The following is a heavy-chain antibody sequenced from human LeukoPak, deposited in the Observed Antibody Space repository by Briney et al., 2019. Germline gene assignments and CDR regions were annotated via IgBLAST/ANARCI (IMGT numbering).Heavy chain of an antibody. CDR2: IWYDGSNK. D-gene: IGHD2-15*01. J-gene: IGHJ4*02. CDR1: GYTFSSYG. V-gene: IGHV3-33*01. Sequence: GGSLRLSCAASGYTFSSYGMHWVRQAPGKGLEWVAVIWYDGSNKYYADSVKGRFTISRDNSKNTLYLQMNSLRAEDTAVYYCARSLGYCSAGSCFPFDYWGQGTLVTVSS. CDR3: ARSLGYCSAGSCFPFDY.